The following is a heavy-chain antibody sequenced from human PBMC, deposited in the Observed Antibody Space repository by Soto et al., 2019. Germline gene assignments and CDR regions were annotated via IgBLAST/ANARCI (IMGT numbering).Heavy chain of an antibody. CDR2: ISASGINT. CDR3: VKVAPTGADVCSYSYYGLYV. CDR1: GLTFTSFA. Sequence: EVQLLESGGGLVQPGGSLRLSCAASGLTFTSFAMSWVRQAPGKGLEWVSTISASGINTYYTDSVKGRFTISRDNSKNTLFLQMNSLTAEDTAVLYCVKVAPTGADVCSYSYYGLYVWGQGTTVTVSS. J-gene: IGHJ6*02. V-gene: IGHV3-23*01. D-gene: IGHD6-6*01.